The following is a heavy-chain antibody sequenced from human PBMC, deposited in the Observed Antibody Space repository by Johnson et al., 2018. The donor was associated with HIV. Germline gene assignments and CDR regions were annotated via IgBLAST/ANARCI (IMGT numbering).Heavy chain of an antibody. D-gene: IGHD1-26*01. V-gene: IGHV3-30*04. CDR2: ISYDGSIK. Sequence: QVQLVESGGGLVQPGGSLILSCAASGFTFSSYPMYWVRQPPGKGLEWVAVISYDGSIKYYADSVRGRFTISRDNSKNTLYLQMNSLRVEDTAVYYCARVGPGGGATIPPSAFDIWGQGTMVTVSS. J-gene: IGHJ3*02. CDR3: ARVGPGGGATIPPSAFDI. CDR1: GFTFSSYP.